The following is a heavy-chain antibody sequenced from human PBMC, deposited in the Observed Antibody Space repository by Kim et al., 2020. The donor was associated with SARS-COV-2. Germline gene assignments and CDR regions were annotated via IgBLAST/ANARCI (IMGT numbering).Heavy chain of an antibody. D-gene: IGHD2-2*03. J-gene: IGHJ5*02. CDR3: AKAGYCSSTSYRPTCPRFDP. CDR1: GFTFSSYA. V-gene: IGHV3-23*01. CDR2: ISGSGGST. Sequence: GGSLRLSCAASGFTFSSYAMSWVRQAPGKGLEWVSAISGSGGSTYYADSVKGRFTISRDNSKNTLYLQMNSLRAEDTAVYYCAKAGYCSSTSYRPTCPRFDPWGQGTLVTVSS.